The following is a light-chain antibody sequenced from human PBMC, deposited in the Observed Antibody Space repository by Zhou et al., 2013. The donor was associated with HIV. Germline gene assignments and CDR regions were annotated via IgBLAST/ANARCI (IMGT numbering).Light chain of an antibody. CDR1: QSVRDNY. Sequence: EIVLTQSPDTLSLSPGERGTLSCRASQSVRDNYLAWYQQKPGQAPRLLIYAASTRATGVPARFSGSGSGTAFTLTISSLQSEDFAIYYCQQYDNWPPSITFGQGTRLEIK. CDR2: AAS. V-gene: IGKV3-15*01. J-gene: IGKJ5*01. CDR3: QQYDNWPPSIT.